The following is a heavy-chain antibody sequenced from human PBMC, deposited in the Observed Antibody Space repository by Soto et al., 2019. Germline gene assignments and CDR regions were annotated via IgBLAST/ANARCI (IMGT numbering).Heavy chain of an antibody. V-gene: IGHV1-18*01. CDR2: ISAYNGNT. D-gene: IGHD3-22*01. J-gene: IGHJ6*02. CDR3: AGYCAIPKHHYGMDV. CDR1: GYTFTSYG. Sequence: ASVKVSCKASGYTFTSYGISWVRQAPGQGLEWMGWISAYNGNTNYAQKLQGGVTMTTDTSTSTAYMELRSLRSDDTAVYYCAGYCAIPKHHYGMDVWGQGTTVTVSS.